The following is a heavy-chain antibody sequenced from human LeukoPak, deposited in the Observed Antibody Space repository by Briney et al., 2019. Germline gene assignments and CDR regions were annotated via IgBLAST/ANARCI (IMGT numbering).Heavy chain of an antibody. D-gene: IGHD1-26*01. V-gene: IGHV3-23*01. CDR2: ISSSGGGT. Sequence: PGWSLRLSCAASGFTFSSYAMNWVRQAPGKGLEWVSAISSSGGGTYYADSVKGRFTISRDNSKNTLYLQMNSLRAEDTAVYYCAKFGFVGATGSVDYWGQGTLVTVSS. J-gene: IGHJ4*02. CDR1: GFTFSSYA. CDR3: AKFGFVGATGSVDY.